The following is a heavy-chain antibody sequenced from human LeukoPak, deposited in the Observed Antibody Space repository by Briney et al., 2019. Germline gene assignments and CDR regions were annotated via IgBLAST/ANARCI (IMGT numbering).Heavy chain of an antibody. V-gene: IGHV4-4*07. CDR2: IYTSGST. D-gene: IGHD3-10*01. CDR1: GGSISSYY. Sequence: PSETLSLTCTVSGGSISSYYWSWIRQPAGKGLEWIGRIYTSGSTNYNPSLKSRVTMSVDTSKNQFSLKLSSVTAADTAVYYCARGDYYGSGSYYNSLGYFDYWGQGTLVTVSS. J-gene: IGHJ4*02. CDR3: ARGDYYGSGSYYNSLGYFDY.